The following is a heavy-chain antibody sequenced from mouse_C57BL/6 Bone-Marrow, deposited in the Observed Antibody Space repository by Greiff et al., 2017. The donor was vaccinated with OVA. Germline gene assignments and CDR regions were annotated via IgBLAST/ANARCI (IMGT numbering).Heavy chain of an antibody. J-gene: IGHJ4*01. CDR2: INPNNGGT. CDR3: ATNYGNYPHYYAMDY. D-gene: IGHD2-1*01. V-gene: IGHV1-22*01. Sequence: DVQLQESGPELVKPGASVKMSCKASGYTFTDYNMHWVKQSHGKSLEWIGYINPNNGGTSYNQKFKGKATLTVNKSSSTAYMELRSLTSEDSAVYYCATNYGNYPHYYAMDYWGQGTSVTVSS. CDR1: GYTFTDYN.